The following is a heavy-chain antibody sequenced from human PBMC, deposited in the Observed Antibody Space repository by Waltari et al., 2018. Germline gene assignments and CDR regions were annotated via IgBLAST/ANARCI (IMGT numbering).Heavy chain of an antibody. CDR3: ARGGSRWTNFFDP. D-gene: IGHD6-13*01. CDR1: GFIFTDYY. Sequence: QVQLLQSGADVKKPGASVKVSCKAAGFIFTDYYLHWVRQAPGQGLEWMGWIRLNDGDTKYAQNFHGRVTMTRDTSISTAYMDLSRLRFDDTAIYYCARGGSRWTNFFDPWGQGTLVTVSS. CDR2: IRLNDGDT. V-gene: IGHV1-2*02. J-gene: IGHJ5*02.